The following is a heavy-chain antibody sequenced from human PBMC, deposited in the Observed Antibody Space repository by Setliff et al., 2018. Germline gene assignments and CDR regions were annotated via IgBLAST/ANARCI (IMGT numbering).Heavy chain of an antibody. CDR2: ISPHNGKT. Sequence: ASVKVSCKASGYIFTDYGVSWVRQAPGQGLEWVGWISPHNGKTYYAPKFQDRITMTTDTSTSTAYLEFKSLRSDDTAMYFCAFSSLSLCSGGNCPNVFDVWGQVTMVTVSS. D-gene: IGHD2-15*01. V-gene: IGHV1-18*01. CDR1: GYIFTDYG. CDR3: AFSSLSLCSGGNCPNVFDV. J-gene: IGHJ3*01.